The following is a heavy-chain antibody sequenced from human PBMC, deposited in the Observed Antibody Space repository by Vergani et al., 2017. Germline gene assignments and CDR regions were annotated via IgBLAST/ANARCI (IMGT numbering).Heavy chain of an antibody. CDR2: IYNSGST. Sequence: QLQLQESGPGLVKPSATLSLTCSVSGASIRSSNYYWGWIRQPPGKGLEWIASIYNSGSTYYNPSLKSRVTISVDTSKNQFSLKLSSVTAADTSVYYCARGRRYSYAHNWFDPWGQGTLVTVSS. D-gene: IGHD5-18*01. CDR3: ARGRRYSYAHNWFDP. V-gene: IGHV4-39*07. CDR1: GASIRSSNYY. J-gene: IGHJ5*02.